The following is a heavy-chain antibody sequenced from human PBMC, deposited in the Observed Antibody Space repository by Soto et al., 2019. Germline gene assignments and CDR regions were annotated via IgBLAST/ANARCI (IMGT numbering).Heavy chain of an antibody. CDR1: GGSISSGGYY. V-gene: IGHV4-31*03. Sequence: QVQLLESGPGLVKSSQTLSLTCSISGGSISSGGYYWSWVRQRPGKGLEWIGYVYFNENTYYNPSLKIRVSISVGSSKSQFSLRLSSVTAADAAIYYCARQITMVRGIDFWGPGISVSVSS. CDR3: ARQITMVRGIDF. CDR2: VYFNENT. D-gene: IGHD3-10*01. J-gene: IGHJ4*02.